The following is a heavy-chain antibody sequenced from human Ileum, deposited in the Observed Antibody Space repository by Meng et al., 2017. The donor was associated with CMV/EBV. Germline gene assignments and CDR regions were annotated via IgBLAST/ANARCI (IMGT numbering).Heavy chain of an antibody. J-gene: IGHJ3*02. CDR2: MNPNSGDT. D-gene: IGHD3-9*01. Sequence: ASVKVSCKASGYTFTSYDINWVRQATGQGLEWMGWMNPNSGDTGYAQKFQGRITLTKSTSISTAYMELSSLRSEDTAVYYCARVLGFLTDFDIWGQGTRVT. CDR3: ARVLGFLTDFDI. V-gene: IGHV1-8*01. CDR1: GYTFTSYD.